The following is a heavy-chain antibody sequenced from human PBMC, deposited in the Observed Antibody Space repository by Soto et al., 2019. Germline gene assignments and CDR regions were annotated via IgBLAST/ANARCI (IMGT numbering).Heavy chain of an antibody. Sequence: PSQTLSLTCAISGDSVSSNSAAWNWIRQSPSRGLEWLGRTYYRSKWYNDYAVSVKSRITINPDTSKNQFSLQLNSVTPQDTAVDYCARGTDSSGWYRYFDNWRQGTLGTASS. CDR2: TYYRSKWYN. CDR3: ARGTDSSGWYRYFDN. CDR1: GDSVSSNSAA. J-gene: IGHJ4*02. V-gene: IGHV6-1*01. D-gene: IGHD6-19*01.